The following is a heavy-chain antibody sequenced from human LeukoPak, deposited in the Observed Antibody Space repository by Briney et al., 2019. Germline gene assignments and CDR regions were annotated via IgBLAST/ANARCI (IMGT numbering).Heavy chain of an antibody. Sequence: ASVKVSCKASGYTFTGYYMHWVRQAPGQGLEWMGWINPNSGGTNYAQKFQGRVTMTRDTSISTAYMELSRLRSDDTAVYYCARERATGGWGTFDYWGQGTLVTVSS. CDR3: ARERATGGWGTFDY. CDR1: GYTFTGYY. V-gene: IGHV1-2*02. D-gene: IGHD6-19*01. J-gene: IGHJ4*02. CDR2: INPNSGGT.